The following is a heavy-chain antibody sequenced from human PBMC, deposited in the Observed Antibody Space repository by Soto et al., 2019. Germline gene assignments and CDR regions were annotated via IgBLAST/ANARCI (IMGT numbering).Heavy chain of an antibody. D-gene: IGHD5-18*01. CDR1: GGSFSGYY. V-gene: IGHV4-34*01. CDR3: ARGIQLWFPAWYFDL. J-gene: IGHJ2*01. Sequence: QVQLQQWGAGLLKPSETLSLTCAVYGGSFSGYYWSWIRQPPGKGLEWIGEINHSGSTNYNPSLKTRVTISVDTSKNPFSLTLSSVTAADTAVYYCARGIQLWFPAWYFDLWGRGTLVTVSS. CDR2: INHSGST.